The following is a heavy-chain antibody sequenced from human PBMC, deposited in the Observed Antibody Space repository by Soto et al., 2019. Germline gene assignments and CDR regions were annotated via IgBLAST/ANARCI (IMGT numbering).Heavy chain of an antibody. V-gene: IGHV3-23*01. D-gene: IGHD3-22*01. J-gene: IGHJ4*02. CDR2: ISASCDIR. Sequence: SQPLSYARPVVNDNISTLRSVHQAQEKGLEWVSSISASCDIRDSADSVKGRFTISRDNSNNTLYLQMSSLRAEDTAVYYFLSSQLYYDSSGYYSVLDYLGQGTLVTVSS. CDR1: VVNDNIST. CDR3: LSSQLYYDSSGYYSVLDY.